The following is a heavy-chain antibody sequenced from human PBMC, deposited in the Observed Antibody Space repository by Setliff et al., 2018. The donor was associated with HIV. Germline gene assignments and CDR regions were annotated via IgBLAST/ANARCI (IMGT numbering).Heavy chain of an antibody. CDR2: ISRFFNTT. D-gene: IGHD3-16*01. CDR3: ARGWGSPRDSQVRYISLDH. J-gene: IGHJ4*02. CDR1: GGTFSRLA. V-gene: IGHV1-69*13. Sequence: SVKVSCKASGGTFSRLAISWVRQAPGQGLEWMGAISRFFNTTTYAHNFQGRVTITADESTSTGYMELRSLRSDDTAVYFCARGWGSPRDSQVRYISLDHWGQGSLVTVSS.